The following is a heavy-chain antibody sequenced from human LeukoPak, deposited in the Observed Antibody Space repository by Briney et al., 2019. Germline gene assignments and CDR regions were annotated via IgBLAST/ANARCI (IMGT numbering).Heavy chain of an antibody. Sequence: ASVKVSCKASGYTFTGYYMHWVRQAPGQGLEWMGWINPNSGGTNYAQKFQGRVTLTRDTSISTAYMELSRLRSDDTAVYYCARAVTYYYGSGRPAHFDYWGQGTLVTVSS. D-gene: IGHD3-10*01. CDR3: ARAVTYYYGSGRPAHFDY. V-gene: IGHV1-2*02. J-gene: IGHJ4*02. CDR2: INPNSGGT. CDR1: GYTFTGYY.